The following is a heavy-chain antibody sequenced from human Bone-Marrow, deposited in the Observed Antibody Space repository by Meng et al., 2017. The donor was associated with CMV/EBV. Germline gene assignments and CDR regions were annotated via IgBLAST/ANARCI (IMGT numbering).Heavy chain of an antibody. CDR2: IIPILGIA. V-gene: IGHV1-69*10. D-gene: IGHD6-13*01. Sequence: RQAPGQGLEWMGGIIPILGIANYAQKFQGRVTITADKSTSTAYMELSSLRSEDTAVYYCARDGLGFVEGSSWYGARSKPQWLAPFDYWGQGTLVTVSS. J-gene: IGHJ4*02. CDR3: ARDGLGFVEGSSWYGARSKPQWLAPFDY.